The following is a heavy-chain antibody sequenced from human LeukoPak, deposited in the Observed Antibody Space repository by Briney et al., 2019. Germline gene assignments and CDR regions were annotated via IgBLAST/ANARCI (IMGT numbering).Heavy chain of an antibody. Sequence: SGGSLRLSCAASGFTFSSYAMSWVRQAPGKGLEWVSAISGSGGSTYYADSVKGQFTISRDNSKNTLYLQMNSLRAEDTAVYYCAKEIYDYVWGSYRYPFDYWGQGTLVTVSS. CDR2: ISGSGGST. CDR3: AKEIYDYVWGSYRYPFDY. CDR1: GFTFSSYA. D-gene: IGHD3-16*02. V-gene: IGHV3-23*01. J-gene: IGHJ4*02.